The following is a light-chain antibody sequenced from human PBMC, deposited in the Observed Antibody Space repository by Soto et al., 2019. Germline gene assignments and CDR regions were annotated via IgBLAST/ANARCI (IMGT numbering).Light chain of an antibody. CDR2: GAS. CDR1: QSVGIR. Sequence: EIVLTQSPATLSLSPGGRATLSCRASQSVGIRLAWYQHKSGQAPRLLIYGASNRATGIPDRFSGSGSGTDFTLTISRLEPEDFAVYYCQQYGSSGTFGQGTKVDI. V-gene: IGKV3-20*01. J-gene: IGKJ1*01. CDR3: QQYGSSGT.